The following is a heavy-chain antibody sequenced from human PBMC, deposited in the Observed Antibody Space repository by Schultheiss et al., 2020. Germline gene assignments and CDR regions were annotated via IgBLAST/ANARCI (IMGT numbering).Heavy chain of an antibody. J-gene: IGHJ6*02. V-gene: IGHV3-7*01. D-gene: IGHD2-15*01. CDR3: ARAQWDCSGGSCYDYYGMDV. CDR2: IEKDGSGK. CDR1: GFTISQYY. Sequence: GGSLRLSCAASGFTISQYYMTWVRQAPGKGLEWVANIEKDGSGKYYVDSVKGRFAISRDDTRNSLYLQMSSLRDEDTAVYYCARAQWDCSGGSCYDYYGMDVWGQGTTVTVSS.